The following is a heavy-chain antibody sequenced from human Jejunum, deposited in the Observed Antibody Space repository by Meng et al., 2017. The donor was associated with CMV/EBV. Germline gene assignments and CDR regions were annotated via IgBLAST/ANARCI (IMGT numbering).Heavy chain of an antibody. D-gene: IGHD2-15*01. Sequence: SGYTFTTYAVSWARQVPGQGLEWVGWINTDTGNPTYAQAFKGRFVFSLDTSVSTAYLQITSLKAEDTAVYFCARARSCTAGSCYSDYWGQGSLVTVSS. V-gene: IGHV7-4-1*02. CDR1: GYTFTTYA. CDR2: INTDTGNP. CDR3: ARARSCTAGSCYSDY. J-gene: IGHJ4*02.